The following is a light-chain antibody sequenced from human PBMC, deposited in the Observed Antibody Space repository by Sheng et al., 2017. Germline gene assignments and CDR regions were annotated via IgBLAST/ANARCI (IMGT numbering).Light chain of an antibody. CDR2: DAS. V-gene: IGKV1-39*01. Sequence: IQMTQSPSSLSASLGDTVTITCRASQSVDTYLHWYQQKPGKSPELLIYDASTLQSGVTSRFSAWGSGTDFTLTIRSLQPDDFATYYCLQCYTTPLTFGGGPRWTSN. CDR1: QSVDTY. J-gene: IGKJ4*01. CDR3: LQCYTTPLT.